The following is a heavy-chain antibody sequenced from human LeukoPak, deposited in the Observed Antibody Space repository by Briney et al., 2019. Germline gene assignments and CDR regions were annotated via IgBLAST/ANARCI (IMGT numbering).Heavy chain of an antibody. Sequence: SVKVSCKASGGTFSRYAISWVRQAPGQGLEWMGRIIPILGIANYAQKFQGRVTITADKSTSTAYMELSSLRSEDTAVYYCARGYDFWSSDDASDIWGQGTMVTVSS. D-gene: IGHD3-3*01. J-gene: IGHJ3*02. CDR3: ARGYDFWSSDDASDI. CDR1: GGTFSRYA. CDR2: IIPILGIA. V-gene: IGHV1-69*04.